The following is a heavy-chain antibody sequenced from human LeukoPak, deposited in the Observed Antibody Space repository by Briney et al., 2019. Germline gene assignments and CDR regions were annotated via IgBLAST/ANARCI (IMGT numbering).Heavy chain of an antibody. CDR3: ANVGYCTNNCFRTHDY. Sequence: GGSLRLSCVASGFSFSDSVMSWVRQAPGKGLEWVSAISGDAGVTYYAASVKGRFTISRDNSKNAVYLQMNSLRAEDTATYYCANVGYCTNNCFRTHDYWGQGALVTVSS. CDR2: ISGDAGVT. V-gene: IGHV3-23*01. D-gene: IGHD2-8*01. J-gene: IGHJ4*02. CDR1: GFSFSDSV.